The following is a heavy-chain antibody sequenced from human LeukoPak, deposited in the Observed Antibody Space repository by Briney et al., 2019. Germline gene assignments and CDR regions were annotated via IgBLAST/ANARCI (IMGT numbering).Heavy chain of an antibody. D-gene: IGHD6-13*01. J-gene: IGHJ6*03. CDR1: GGSISSYY. CDR3: ARCDSSSWGYYYYHYMDV. Sequence: SETLSLTCTVSGGSISSYYWSWLRQPPGKGLAWIGYIYYSGSTNYNPSLKSRVTISVDTSKNQFSLKLSSVTAADTAVYYCARCDSSSWGYYYYHYMDVWGKGTTVTVSS. V-gene: IGHV4-59*01. CDR2: IYYSGST.